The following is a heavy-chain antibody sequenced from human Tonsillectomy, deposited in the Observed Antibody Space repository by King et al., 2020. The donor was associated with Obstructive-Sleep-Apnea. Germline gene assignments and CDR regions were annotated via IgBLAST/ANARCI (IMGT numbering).Heavy chain of an antibody. CDR1: GFLFSSYA. V-gene: IGHV3-30-3*01. CDR2: ISYDGSNK. Sequence: AQLVQSGGGVVQPGRSLRLSCAASGFLFSSYAIHWVRQAPGEGLEWVAVISYDGSNKYYADSVKGRFTISRDNSKNTPCLQMNSLRAEDTAVYYCARDRRYFDYWGQGTLVTVSS. J-gene: IGHJ4*02. CDR3: ARDRRYFDY.